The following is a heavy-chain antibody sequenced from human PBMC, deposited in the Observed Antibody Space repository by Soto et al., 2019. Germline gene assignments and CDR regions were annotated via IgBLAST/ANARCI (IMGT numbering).Heavy chain of an antibody. CDR1: GYTFTSYY. CDR3: ARDDDYYDSSGYGFDY. D-gene: IGHD3-22*01. V-gene: IGHV1-46*01. CDR2: INPSGGST. Sequence: QVQLVQSGAEVKKPGASVKVSCKASGYTFTSYYMHWVRQAPGQGLEWMGIINPSGGSTSYAQKFQGRVTMTRDTSTSTVYMELSSLRSEDTAVYYCARDDDYYDSSGYGFDYWGQGTLVTVSS. J-gene: IGHJ4*02.